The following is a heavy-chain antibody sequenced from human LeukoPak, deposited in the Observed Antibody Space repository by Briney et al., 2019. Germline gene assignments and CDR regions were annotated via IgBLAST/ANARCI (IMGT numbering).Heavy chain of an antibody. CDR2: IYYSGST. V-gene: IGHV4-39*07. CDR3: AREGPAAIGYYFDY. J-gene: IGHJ4*02. Sequence: ETLSLTCTVSGGSISSSSYYWGWIRQPPGKGLEWIGSIYYSGSTYYNPSLKSRVTISVDTSKNQFSLKLSSVTAADTAVYYCAREGPAAIGYYFDYWGQGTLVTVSS. D-gene: IGHD2-2*01. CDR1: GGSISSSSYY.